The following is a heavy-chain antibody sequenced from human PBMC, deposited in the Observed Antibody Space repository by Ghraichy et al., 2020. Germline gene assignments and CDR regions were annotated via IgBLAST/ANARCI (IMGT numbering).Heavy chain of an antibody. CDR1: GGSISRYY. D-gene: IGHD3-10*01. CDR3: ARDTPPMVRGWFAFDI. J-gene: IGHJ3*02. CDR2: NYYSGST. Sequence: SETLSLTCTVSGGSISRYYWSWIRQPPGKGLEWIGYNYYSGSTNYNPSLKSRVTISVDTSKNQFSLNLSSLTAADTAVYYCARDTPPMVRGWFAFDIWGHGTMVTVSS. V-gene: IGHV4-59*01.